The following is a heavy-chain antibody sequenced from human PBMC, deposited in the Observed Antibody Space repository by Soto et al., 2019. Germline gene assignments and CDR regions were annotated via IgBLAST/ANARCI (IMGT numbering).Heavy chain of an antibody. Sequence: SETLSLTCTVSGGSISSGGYYWSWIRQHPGKGLEWIGYIYYSGSTYYNPSLKSRVTISVDTSKNQFSLKLSSVTAADTAVYYCARDVERGGNPPNAFDIWGQGTMVTVSS. CDR2: IYYSGST. J-gene: IGHJ3*02. CDR3: ARDVERGGNPPNAFDI. D-gene: IGHD1-1*01. CDR1: GGSISSGGYY. V-gene: IGHV4-31*03.